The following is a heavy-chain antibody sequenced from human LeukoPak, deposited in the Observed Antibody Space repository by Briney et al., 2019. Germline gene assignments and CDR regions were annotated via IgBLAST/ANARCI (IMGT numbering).Heavy chain of an antibody. V-gene: IGHV1-69*13. J-gene: IGHJ6*02. CDR1: GGTFSSYA. CDR3: ARDTANTAMVNYYYYGMDV. Sequence: SVKVSCKASGGTFSSYAISWVRQAPGQGLEWMGGIIPIFGTANYAQKFQGRVTITADGSTSTAYMELSSLRSEDTAVYYCARDTANTAMVNYYYYGMDVWGQGTTVTVSS. D-gene: IGHD5-18*01. CDR2: IIPIFGTA.